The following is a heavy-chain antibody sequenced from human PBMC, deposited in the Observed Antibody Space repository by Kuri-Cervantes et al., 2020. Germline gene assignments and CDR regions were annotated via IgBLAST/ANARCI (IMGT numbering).Heavy chain of an antibody. CDR1: GGSFSGYY. CDR2: IYYRGST. V-gene: IGHV4-39*01. Sequence: SETLSLTCAVYGGSFSGYYWGWIRQPPGKGREWMGSIYYRGSTYYNQSLKRRVTISVDTSKNPFSLKLSSVTAADTAVYYCAGGEIFVVVVAATIYFDYWGQRTLVTVSS. CDR3: AGGEIFVVVVAATIYFDY. D-gene: IGHD2-15*01. J-gene: IGHJ4*02.